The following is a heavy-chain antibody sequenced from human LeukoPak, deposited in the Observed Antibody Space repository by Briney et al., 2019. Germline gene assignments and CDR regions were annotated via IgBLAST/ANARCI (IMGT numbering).Heavy chain of an antibody. CDR2: INSDGNII. CDR3: VAGMGNY. J-gene: IGHJ4*02. CDR1: GFTFSTYW. V-gene: IGHV3-74*03. Sequence: GGSLRLSCTASGFTASGFTFSTYWMHWVRQVPGKGLMWVSRINSDGNIITYADSVKGRFTIPRDNARQMVYLQMNSLRVEDTAVYYCVAGMGNYWGQGTLVPV. D-gene: IGHD6-13*01.